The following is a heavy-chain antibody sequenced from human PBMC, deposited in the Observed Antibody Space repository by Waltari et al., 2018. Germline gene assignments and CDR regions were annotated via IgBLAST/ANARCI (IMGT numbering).Heavy chain of an antibody. D-gene: IGHD6-19*01. V-gene: IGHV3-23*01. CDR3: AKNWLVRYYFDY. CDR2: ISGSGGST. CDR1: GFTFSSYA. J-gene: IGHJ4*02. Sequence: EVQLLESGGGLVQPGGSLRLSCAASGFTFSSYAMSWVRQAPGKGLEWVSAISGSGGSTYYPDSGKGRFTISRDNAKNTLYLQMNSLRAEDTAVYYCAKNWLVRYYFDYWGQGTLVTVSS.